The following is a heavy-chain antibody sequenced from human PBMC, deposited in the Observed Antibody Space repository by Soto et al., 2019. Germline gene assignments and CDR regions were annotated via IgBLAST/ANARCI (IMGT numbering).Heavy chain of an antibody. J-gene: IGHJ6*02. CDR2: IGTAGDT. V-gene: IGHV3-13*01. CDR1: GFTFSSYD. CDR3: ARGYSDTYGMDV. Sequence: PGGSLRLSCAASGFTFSSYDMHWVRQATGKGLEWVSAIGTAGDTYYPGSVKGRFTISRENAKNSLYLQMNSLRAEDTAVYYCARGYSDTYGMDVWGQGTTVTVSS. D-gene: IGHD2-21*01.